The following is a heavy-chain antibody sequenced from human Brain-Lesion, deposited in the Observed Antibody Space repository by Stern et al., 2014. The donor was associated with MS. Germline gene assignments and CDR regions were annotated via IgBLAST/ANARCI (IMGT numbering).Heavy chain of an antibody. Sequence: VQLVESGPGLVKPSGTLSLTCAVSGGSISSSNWWSWVRQSPGKGLEWIGESDHSGSTIYNPSLKSRATVSVDKSKNRFSLNLRSVPAADTAVYFCARFPASRPHVFDSWGQGTLVTVSS. CDR3: ARFPASRPHVFDS. V-gene: IGHV4-4*02. CDR2: SDHSGST. J-gene: IGHJ4*02. D-gene: IGHD6-13*01. CDR1: GGSISSSNW.